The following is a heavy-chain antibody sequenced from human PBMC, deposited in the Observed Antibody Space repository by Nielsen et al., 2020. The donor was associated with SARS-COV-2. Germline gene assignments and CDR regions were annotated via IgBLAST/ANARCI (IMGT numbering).Heavy chain of an antibody. CDR3: AKDFHGSVADFFGN. V-gene: IGHV3-23*01. Sequence: GGSLTLSCTASGVTFSNSAMSWVRQTSGTGLEWVSSISGSGDRTDYADSVKGRVIISRDNSKNTLHLQMNSLRAEDTALYFCAKDFHGSVADFFGNWGQGTLVTVSS. J-gene: IGHJ4*02. D-gene: IGHD2-2*03. CDR2: ISGSGDRT. CDR1: GVTFSNSA.